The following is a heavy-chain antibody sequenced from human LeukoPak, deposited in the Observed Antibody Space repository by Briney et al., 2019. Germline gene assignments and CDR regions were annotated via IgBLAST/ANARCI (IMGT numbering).Heavy chain of an antibody. J-gene: IGHJ4*02. CDR2: IIPIFGTA. Sequence: SSVKVSCKASGGTFSSYAISWVRQAPGQGLEWMGGIIPIFGTANYAQKFQGRVTITTDESTSTVYMELSSLRSEDTAVYYCARGEVVVAATPGGIFGYWGQGTLVTVSS. V-gene: IGHV1-69*05. CDR1: GGTFSSYA. CDR3: ARGEVVVAATPGGIFGY. D-gene: IGHD2-15*01.